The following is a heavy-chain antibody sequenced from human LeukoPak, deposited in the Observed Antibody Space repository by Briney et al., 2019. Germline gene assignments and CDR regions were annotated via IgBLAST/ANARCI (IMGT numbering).Heavy chain of an antibody. CDR2: IIPIFGTA. V-gene: IGHV1-69*05. CDR3: AREQVDTAMVTDY. Sequence: SVKVSCKASGGTFSSYAISWVRQAPGQGLEWMGRIIPIFGTANYAQKFQGRVTTTTDESTSTAYMELSSLRSEDTAVYYCAREQVDTAMVTDYWGQGTLVTVSS. J-gene: IGHJ4*02. CDR1: GGTFSSYA. D-gene: IGHD5-18*01.